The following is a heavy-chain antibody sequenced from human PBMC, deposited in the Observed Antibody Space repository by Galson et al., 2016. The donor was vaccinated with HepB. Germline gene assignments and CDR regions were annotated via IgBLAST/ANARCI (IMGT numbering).Heavy chain of an antibody. V-gene: IGHV1-18*01. CDR3: ARERGRGRFVEWLRAGFDP. Sequence: SVKVSCKASGYTFSNYGISWVRQAPGQGLEWMGWISVYNGNTNYAQKIRGRVTLTTDTSTNTAYMELRSLRSDDTAVYYCARERGRGRFVEWLRAGFDPWGHGTLVTFS. CDR2: ISVYNGNT. CDR1: GYTFSNYG. D-gene: IGHD3-3*01. J-gene: IGHJ5*02.